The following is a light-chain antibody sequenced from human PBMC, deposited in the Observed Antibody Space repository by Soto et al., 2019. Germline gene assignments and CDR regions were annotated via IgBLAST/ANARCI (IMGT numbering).Light chain of an antibody. J-gene: IGLJ2*01. CDR1: SSDVEKFSL. CDR2: EGD. CDR3: CSYADNTVL. Sequence: QSVLTQPASVSGSPGQSITISCTGSSSDVEKFSLVSWYQQLPDKAPKLMIYEGDKRPSGVSNRFSGSKSGNTASLTISGLQAEDEADYYCCSYADNTVLFAARTKVTVL. V-gene: IGLV2-23*01.